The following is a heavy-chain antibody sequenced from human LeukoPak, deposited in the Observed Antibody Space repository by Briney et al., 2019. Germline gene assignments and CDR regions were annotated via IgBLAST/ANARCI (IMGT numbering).Heavy chain of an antibody. Sequence: PSETLSLTCTVSGGSISSYYWSWIRQPPGKGLEWIGYIYYSGSTNYKPSLKSRVTISVDTSKNQFSLKLSSVTAADTAVYYCATTTAMVRGAAFDPWGQGTLVTVSS. J-gene: IGHJ5*02. V-gene: IGHV4-59*08. CDR2: IYYSGST. CDR3: ATTTAMVRGAAFDP. D-gene: IGHD3-10*01. CDR1: GGSISSYY.